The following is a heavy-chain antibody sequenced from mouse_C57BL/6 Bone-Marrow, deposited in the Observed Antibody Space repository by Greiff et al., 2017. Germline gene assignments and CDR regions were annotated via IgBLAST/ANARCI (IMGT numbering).Heavy chain of an antibody. Sequence: EVKLVESGGGLVKPGGSLKLSCAASGFTFSSYAMSWVRQTPEKRLAWVATISDGGSYTYYPDNVKGRFTISRDNAKNNLYLQMSHLKSEDTAMYYCARDPGMIAYWGQGTLVTVSA. CDR3: ARDPGMIAY. V-gene: IGHV5-4*01. CDR2: ISDGGSYT. CDR1: GFTFSSYA. J-gene: IGHJ3*01.